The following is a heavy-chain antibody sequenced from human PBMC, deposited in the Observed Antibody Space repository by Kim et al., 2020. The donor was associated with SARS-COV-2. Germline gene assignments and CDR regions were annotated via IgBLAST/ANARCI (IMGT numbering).Heavy chain of an antibody. CDR3: AKLATGIVVVSAPLSGAVDI. V-gene: IGHV3-30*18. CDR1: GFTFRKYG. D-gene: IGHD2-2*01. J-gene: IGHJ3*02. CDR2: VSYDGSDK. Sequence: GGSLRLSCAASGFTFRKYGIHWVRQAPGKGLEWVAIVSYDGSDKYYADSVRGRFTVSRDNSKNTLSLQMNILRPEDTAVYYCAKLATGIVVVSAPLSGAVDIWGHGTMVTVSS.